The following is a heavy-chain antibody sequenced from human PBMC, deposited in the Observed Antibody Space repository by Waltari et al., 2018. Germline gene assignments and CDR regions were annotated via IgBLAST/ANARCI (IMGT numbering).Heavy chain of an antibody. J-gene: IGHJ4*02. CDR1: GWIFISYA. D-gene: IGHD2-21*01. V-gene: IGHV3-23*03. CDR3: AKGCGGDCFYFDN. Sequence: EVQLLESGGGWVQPGGSLRLSCAASGWIFISYAMTWVRQAPGMGLEWVSIIYSGGSTAYYAASVKGRFTISRDNSKSTLYLQMNSLRAEDTAVYSCAKGCGGDCFYFDNWGQGTLVTVSS. CDR2: IYSGGSTA.